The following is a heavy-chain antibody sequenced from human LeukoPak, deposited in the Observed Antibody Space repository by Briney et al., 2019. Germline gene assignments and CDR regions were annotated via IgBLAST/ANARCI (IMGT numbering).Heavy chain of an antibody. CDR1: GGSISSSSYY. D-gene: IGHD3-3*01. Sequence: SETLSLTCTVSGGSISSSSYYWGWIRQPPGKGLEWIGSIYYSGSTYYNPSLKSRVTISVDTSKNQFSLKLSSVTAADTAVYYCARVRGVTIFGVAAPQYYFDYWGQGTLVTVSS. V-gene: IGHV4-39*07. J-gene: IGHJ4*02. CDR3: ARVRGVTIFGVAAPQYYFDY. CDR2: IYYSGST.